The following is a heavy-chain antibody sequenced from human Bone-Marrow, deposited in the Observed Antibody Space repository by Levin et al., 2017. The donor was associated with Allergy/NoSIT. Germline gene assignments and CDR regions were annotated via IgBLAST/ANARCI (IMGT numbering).Heavy chain of an antibody. CDR2: IIPIFGTA. CDR1: GGTFSSYA. D-gene: IGHD3-9*01. Sequence: KISCKASGGTFSSYAISWVRQAPGQGLEWMGGIIPIFGTANYAQKFQGRVTITADESTSTAYMELSSLRSEDTAVYYCARFGVYDILTGYPYAFDIWGQGTMVTVSS. V-gene: IGHV1-69*01. J-gene: IGHJ3*02. CDR3: ARFGVYDILTGYPYAFDI.